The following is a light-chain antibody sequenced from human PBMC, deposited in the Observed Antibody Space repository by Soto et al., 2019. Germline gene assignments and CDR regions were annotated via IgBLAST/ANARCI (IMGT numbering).Light chain of an antibody. CDR2: DVS. CDR1: SSDVGGSNY. J-gene: IGLJ2*01. Sequence: QSALTQPASVSGSPGQSIAISCTGTSSDVGGSNYVSWYQQHPGTAPKLIIYDVSNRPSGISNRFSGSKSGNTASLTISGLQAEDEADYYCSSYTSSSTLVVFGRGTKLTVL. V-gene: IGLV2-14*01. CDR3: SSYTSSSTLVV.